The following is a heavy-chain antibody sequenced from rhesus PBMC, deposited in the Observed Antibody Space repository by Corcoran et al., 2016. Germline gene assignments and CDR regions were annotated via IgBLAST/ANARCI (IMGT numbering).Heavy chain of an antibody. J-gene: IGHJ3*01. CDR2: INPSNDNT. V-gene: IGHV1-200*01. CDR3: ARYYSGSQGLDF. CDR1: GYTFTSYY. Sequence: QVQLVQSGAEVKKPGTSVRLSCKASGYTFTSYYIHWVRQPPGQVLEWMGWINPSNDNTGYAQKFQGRVNMTRDTSTSTAYMELNSLRSDDTAVYYCARYYSGSQGLDFWGQGLRVTVSS. D-gene: IGHD3-16*01.